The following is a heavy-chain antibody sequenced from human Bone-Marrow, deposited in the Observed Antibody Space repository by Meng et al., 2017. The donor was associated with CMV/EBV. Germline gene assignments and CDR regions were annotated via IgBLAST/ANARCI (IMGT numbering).Heavy chain of an antibody. CDR2: IYYSGGT. CDR3: ATVGGWSAYYVVDP. CDR1: GGSISSSSYY. Sequence: SETLSLTCTVSGGSISSSSYYWGWIRQPPGKGLEWIGSIYYSGGTYFNPSLKSRVTISVDTSKNQFSLKLSSVTAADTAMYYCATVGGWSAYYVVDPWGQGILVTVSS. D-gene: IGHD3-3*01. J-gene: IGHJ5*02. V-gene: IGHV4-39*07.